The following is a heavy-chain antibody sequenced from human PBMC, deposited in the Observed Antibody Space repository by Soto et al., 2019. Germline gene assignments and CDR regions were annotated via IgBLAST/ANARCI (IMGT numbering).Heavy chain of an antibody. J-gene: IGHJ4*02. V-gene: IGHV4-39*07. D-gene: IGHD6-13*01. CDR2: IYHSGST. CDR3: ARRIRAAAAPFDY. Sequence: SETLSLTCTVSGGSISSSSYYWGWVRQPPGKGLEWIGEIYHSGSTNYNPSLKSRVTISVDKSKNQFSLKLSSVTAADTAVYYCARRIRAAAAPFDYWGQGTLVTVSS. CDR1: GGSISSSSYY.